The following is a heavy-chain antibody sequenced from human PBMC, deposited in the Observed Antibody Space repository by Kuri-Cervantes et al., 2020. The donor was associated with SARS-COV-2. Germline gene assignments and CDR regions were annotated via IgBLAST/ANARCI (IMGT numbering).Heavy chain of an antibody. CDR2: IYTSGST. CDR1: GGSISSYY. J-gene: IGHJ3*02. CDR3: ARDRDDIVVVPAAIGTDDFDI. D-gene: IGHD2-2*02. Sequence: GSLRLSCTVSGGSISSYYWSWIRQPARKGLEWIGRIYTSGSTNYNPSLKSRVTISVDTSKNQFSLKLSSVTAADTAVYYCARDRDDIVVVPAAIGTDDFDIWGQGTMVTVSS. V-gene: IGHV4-4*07.